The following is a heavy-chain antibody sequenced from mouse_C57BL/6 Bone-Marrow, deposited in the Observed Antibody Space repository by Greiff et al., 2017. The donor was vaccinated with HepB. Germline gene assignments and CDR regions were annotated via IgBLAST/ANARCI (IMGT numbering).Heavy chain of an antibody. V-gene: IGHV1-55*01. CDR2: IYPGSGST. Sequence: VKLQQPGAELVKPGASVKMSCKASGYTFTSYWITWVKQRPGQGLEWIGDIYPGSGSTNYNEKFKSKATLTVDTSSSTAYMQLSSLTSEDSAVYYCARSTMVMDWYFDVWGTGTTVTVSS. D-gene: IGHD2-2*01. CDR3: ARSTMVMDWYFDV. CDR1: GYTFTSYW. J-gene: IGHJ1*03.